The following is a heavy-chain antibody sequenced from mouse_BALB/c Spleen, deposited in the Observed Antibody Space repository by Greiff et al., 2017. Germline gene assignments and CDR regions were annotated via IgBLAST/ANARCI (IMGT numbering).Heavy chain of an antibody. V-gene: IGHV5-4*02. CDR3: ARDDSFAY. J-gene: IGHJ3*01. Sequence: EVQRVESGGGLVKPGGSLKLSCAASGFTFSDYYMYWVRQTPEKRLEWVATISDGGSYTYYPDSVKGRFTISRDNAKNNLYLQMSSLKSEDTAMYYCARDDSFAYWGQGTLVTVSA. CDR1: GFTFSDYY. D-gene: IGHD2-13*01. CDR2: ISDGGSYT.